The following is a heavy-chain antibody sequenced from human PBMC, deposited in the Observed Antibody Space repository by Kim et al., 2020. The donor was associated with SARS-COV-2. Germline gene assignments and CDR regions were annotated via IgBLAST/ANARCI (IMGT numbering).Heavy chain of an antibody. Sequence: GGSLRLSCGASGFTFSDYYMSWIRQAPGKGLEWVSYISSSGSTIYYADSVKGRFTISRDNAKNSLYLQMNSLRAEDTAVYYCARDLAKYYYDSSGYYSDAFDIWGQGTMVTVSS. D-gene: IGHD3-22*01. V-gene: IGHV3-11*01. CDR2: ISSSGSTI. CDR1: GFTFSDYY. J-gene: IGHJ3*02. CDR3: ARDLAKYYYDSSGYYSDAFDI.